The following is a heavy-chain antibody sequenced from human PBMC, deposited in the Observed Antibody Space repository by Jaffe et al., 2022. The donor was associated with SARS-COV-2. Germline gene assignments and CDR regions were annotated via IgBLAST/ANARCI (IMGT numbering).Heavy chain of an antibody. Sequence: QVQLQQWGAGLLKPSETLSLTCAVYGGSFSGYYWSWIRQPPGKGLEWIGEINHSGSTNYNPSLKSRVTISVDTSKNQFSLKLSSVTAADTAVYYCARGRRFYYDSSGYYHWGQGTLVTVSS. CDR2: INHSGST. J-gene: IGHJ5*02. V-gene: IGHV4-34*01. CDR1: GGSFSGYY. CDR3: ARGRRFYYDSSGYYH. D-gene: IGHD3-22*01.